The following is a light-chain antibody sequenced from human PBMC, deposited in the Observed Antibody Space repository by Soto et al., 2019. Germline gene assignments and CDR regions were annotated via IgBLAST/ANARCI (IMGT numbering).Light chain of an antibody. CDR2: SVS. V-gene: IGLV2-14*03. CDR3: ISYTFSRAYV. J-gene: IGLJ1*01. CDR1: SGDIGAYDH. Sequence: QSVLTQPASVSGSPGQTITISCSGTSGDIGAYDHVAWYQQFTGKTPNLMTYSVSNRPSGVSNCFSGSKSGHTASLTISGLQAEDEADYYCISYTFSRAYVXATETKVT.